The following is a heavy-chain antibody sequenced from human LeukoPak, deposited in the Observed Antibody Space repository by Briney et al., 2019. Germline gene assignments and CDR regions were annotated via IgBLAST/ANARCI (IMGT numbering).Heavy chain of an antibody. CDR1: VYTVTSYF. CDR3: ARESYY. CDR2: INPNSGGT. V-gene: IGHV1-2*02. Sequence: GASVNVSCTASVYTVTSYFMHWVRQAPGQGLEWMGWINPNSGGTNYAQKFQGTVTMTRDTSISTAYLELSRLRSDDTSVYYCARESYYWGQGTLVTVSS. D-gene: IGHD3-16*02. J-gene: IGHJ4*02.